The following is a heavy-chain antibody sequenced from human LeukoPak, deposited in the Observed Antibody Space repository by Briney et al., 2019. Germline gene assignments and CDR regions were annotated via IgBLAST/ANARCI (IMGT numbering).Heavy chain of an antibody. J-gene: IGHJ3*02. D-gene: IGHD1-26*01. Sequence: SETLSLTCAVSGDSITRSDWWAWIRQPPGKGLEWLGNIYYSGRVYHNPSLRTRVTMSVDSSKNQFSLRLGSVTAVDTAVYFCAKTRSGTYYGDSFDIWGQGILVTVSS. CDR1: GDSITRSDW. V-gene: IGHV4-28*05. CDR2: IYYSGRV. CDR3: AKTRSGTYYGDSFDI.